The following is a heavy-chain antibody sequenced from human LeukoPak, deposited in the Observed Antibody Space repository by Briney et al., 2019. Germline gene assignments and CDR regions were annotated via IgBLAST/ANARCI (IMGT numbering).Heavy chain of an antibody. Sequence: GASVEVSCKASGYTFTRYYIHWVRQAPGQGLEWMGIINPSGGSTTYAQKLQGRLSMTSDTSTDTVYMQVSSLRSEDTAVYYCARDKSRGIAAAAGMDVWGQGTTVTVSS. D-gene: IGHD6-13*01. CDR3: ARDKSRGIAAAAGMDV. V-gene: IGHV1-46*01. CDR2: INPSGGST. CDR1: GYTFTRYY. J-gene: IGHJ6*02.